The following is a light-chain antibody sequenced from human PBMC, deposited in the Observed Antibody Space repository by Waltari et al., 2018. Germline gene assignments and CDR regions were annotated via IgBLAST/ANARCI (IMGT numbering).Light chain of an antibody. Sequence: DIQMTQSPSSLPDSVEARVTIPCPASQDISNYVSWYQHKPGKAPSLLLYDASNLEAGVPSRFSGSGSGTIFTLTISSLRPEDIATYYCQQYDSLLTFGPGT. CDR1: QDISNY. CDR3: QQYDSLLT. J-gene: IGKJ3*01. V-gene: IGKV1-33*01. CDR2: DAS.